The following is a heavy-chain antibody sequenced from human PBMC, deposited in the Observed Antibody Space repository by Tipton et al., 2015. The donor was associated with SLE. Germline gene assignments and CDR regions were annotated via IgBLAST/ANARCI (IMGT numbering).Heavy chain of an antibody. D-gene: IGHD4-11*01. V-gene: IGHV4-4*07. CDR2: IYTNENT. J-gene: IGHJ2*01. Sequence: TLSLTCTVSGGSISSYYWSWIRQPAGGGLEWFGRIYTNENTNYNPSLKSRVTMSVDTSKNHFSLNLISVTAADTAVYYCAREFLNPVTTVHYYFDLWGRGTLVTVSS. CDR3: AREFLNPVTTVHYYFDL. CDR1: GGSISSYY.